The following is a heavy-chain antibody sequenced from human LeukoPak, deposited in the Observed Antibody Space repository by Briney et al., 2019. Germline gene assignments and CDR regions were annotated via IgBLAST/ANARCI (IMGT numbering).Heavy chain of an antibody. D-gene: IGHD2-2*01. CDR2: MNPNSGNT. CDR3: ARGQRPAGDWTNHYYSMDV. CDR1: GYTFTSYD. V-gene: IGHV1-8*01. Sequence: ASVKVSCKASGYTFTSYDINWVRQATGQGLEWMGWMNPNSGNTGYAQKFQGRVTMTRNTSISTAYMELSSLRSDDTAVYYCARGQRPAGDWTNHYYSMDVWGKGTTVTVSS. J-gene: IGHJ6*03.